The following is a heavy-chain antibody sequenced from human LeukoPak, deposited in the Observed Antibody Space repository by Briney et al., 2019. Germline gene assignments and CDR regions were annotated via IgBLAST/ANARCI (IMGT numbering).Heavy chain of an antibody. V-gene: IGHV4-34*01. J-gene: IGHJ4*02. D-gene: IGHD5-12*01. CDR3: ARGRREWLRLLAFDY. CDR2: INHSGST. Sequence: KPSETLSLTCAVYGGSFSGYYWSWIRQPPGKGLEWIGEINHSGSTNYNPSLKSRVTISVDTSKNQSSLKLSSVTAADTAVYYCARGRREWLRLLAFDYWGQGTLVTVSS. CDR1: GGSFSGYY.